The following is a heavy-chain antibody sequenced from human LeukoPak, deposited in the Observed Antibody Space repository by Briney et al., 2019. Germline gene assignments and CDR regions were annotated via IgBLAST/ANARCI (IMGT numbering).Heavy chain of an antibody. CDR2: INPNSGGT. D-gene: IGHD3-10*01. Sequence: ASVKVSCKASGYTFTGYYMHWVRQAPGQGLEWMGWINPNSGGTNYAQKFQGRVTMTRDTSISTASMERSRLRTDDAAGVHFERGGRKGYYYGSGSRNSFDYWGQGTLVTVSS. CDR1: GYTFTGYY. J-gene: IGHJ4*02. V-gene: IGHV1-2*02. CDR3: ERGGRKGYYYGSGSRNSFDY.